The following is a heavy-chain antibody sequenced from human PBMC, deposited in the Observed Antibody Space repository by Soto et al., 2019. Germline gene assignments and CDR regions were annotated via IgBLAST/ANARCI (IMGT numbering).Heavy chain of an antibody. D-gene: IGHD3-9*01. CDR3: ARAGPYYDILTGPGSWFDP. Sequence: SETLSLTCAVSGGSISSGGYSWSWIRQPPGKGLEWIGYIYHSGSTYYNPSLKSRVTISVDRSKNQFSLKLSSVTAADTAVYYCARAGPYYDILTGPGSWFDPWGRGTLVTVSS. V-gene: IGHV4-30-2*01. CDR2: IYHSGST. CDR1: GGSISSGGYS. J-gene: IGHJ5*02.